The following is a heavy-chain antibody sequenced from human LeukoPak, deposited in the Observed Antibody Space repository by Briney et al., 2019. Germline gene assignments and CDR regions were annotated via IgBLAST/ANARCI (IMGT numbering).Heavy chain of an antibody. V-gene: IGHV3-23*01. J-gene: IGHJ4*02. Sequence: PGGSLRLSCAASGFTFSSYAMSWVRQAPGKGLEWVSAISGSGGSTYYADSVKGRFTISRDNSKNTLYLQMNSLRAEDTAVYYCAKAGYCSSTSCHPEYYFDYWGQGTLVTVSS. CDR2: ISGSGGST. D-gene: IGHD2-2*03. CDR1: GFTFSSYA. CDR3: AKAGYCSSTSCHPEYYFDY.